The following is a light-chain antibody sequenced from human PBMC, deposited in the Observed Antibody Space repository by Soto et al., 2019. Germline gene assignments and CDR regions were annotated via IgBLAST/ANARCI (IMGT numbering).Light chain of an antibody. CDR2: DAS. V-gene: IGKV1-5*01. CDR1: QSINSW. CDR3: QRYNAFSQT. Sequence: DIQMTQSPSTLSASVGDRVTITCRASQSINSWVAWFQQKPVKAPKVLIYDASTLESGVPSRFSGNGSGTEFTLTIDSLQPDDVATYYCQRYNAFSQTFGQGTKVEI. J-gene: IGKJ1*01.